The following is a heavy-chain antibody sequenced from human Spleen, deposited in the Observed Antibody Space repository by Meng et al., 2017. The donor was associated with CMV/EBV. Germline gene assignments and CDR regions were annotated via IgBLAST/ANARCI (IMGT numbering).Heavy chain of an antibody. V-gene: IGHV1-69*10. CDR3: ARAGTYDFWSGYPPSG. Sequence: GGTCSSYAIRWVRQAPGQGLEWMGGIIPILGIANYAQKFQGRVTITADKSTSTAYMELSSLRSEDTAVYYCARAGTYDFWSGYPPSGWGQGTLVTVSS. CDR2: IIPILGIA. J-gene: IGHJ4*02. D-gene: IGHD3-3*01. CDR1: GGTCSSYA.